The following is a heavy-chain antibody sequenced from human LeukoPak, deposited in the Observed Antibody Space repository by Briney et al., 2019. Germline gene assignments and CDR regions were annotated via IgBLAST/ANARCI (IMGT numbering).Heavy chain of an antibody. J-gene: IGHJ4*02. CDR2: IKQDGSAK. V-gene: IGHV3-7*01. Sequence: GGSLRLFCAASGFTFTNYWMNWLRQAPGKGLEWVANIKQDGSAKNYVDSVKGRFTISRDNAKNSLYLQMNNLRVEDTAVYYCARERVTTTSFDYWGQGVLVTVSS. D-gene: IGHD2/OR15-2a*01. CDR1: GFTFTNYW. CDR3: ARERVTTTSFDY.